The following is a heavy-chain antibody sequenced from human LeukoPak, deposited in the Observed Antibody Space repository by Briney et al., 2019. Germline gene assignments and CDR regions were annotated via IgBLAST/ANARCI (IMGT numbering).Heavy chain of an antibody. D-gene: IGHD4-23*01. CDR3: AKDSYGGNSKFDY. CDR1: GFTFSSYG. CDR2: IWYDGSNK. V-gene: IGHV3-33*06. Sequence: GRSLRLSCAASGFTFSSYGMHWLRQAPGKGRELVAVIWYDGSNKYYADSVKGRFTISRDNSKNTLYLQMNSLRAGDTAVYYCAKDSYGGNSKFDYWGQGTLVTVSS. J-gene: IGHJ4*02.